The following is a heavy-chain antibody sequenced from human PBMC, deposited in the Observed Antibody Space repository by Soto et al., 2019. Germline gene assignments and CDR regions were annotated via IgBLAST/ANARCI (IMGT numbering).Heavy chain of an antibody. J-gene: IGHJ6*02. D-gene: IGHD3-10*01. V-gene: IGHV4-4*07. CDR2: IDTSGTT. CDR3: ARGPRGYVYYHGMDV. CDR1: GGSFSSNY. Sequence: EALSLTCTVRGGSFSSNYVSWIRQSAGKGLEWIGRIDTSGTTNYNPSLKSQVTMSVDASKNHFSLNLSSVTAADTAVYYCARGPRGYVYYHGMDVWGQGTTVTVSS.